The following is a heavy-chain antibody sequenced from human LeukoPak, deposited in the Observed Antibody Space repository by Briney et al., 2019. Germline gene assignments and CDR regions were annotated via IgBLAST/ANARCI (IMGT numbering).Heavy chain of an antibody. Sequence: SQTLSLTCTVSGGSISSGSHYWSWIRQHPGKGLEWIGYIYYSGTTYYNPSLKSRVTISVDTSKNQFSLKLSSVTAADTAVYYCARDRISGTAGWFDPWGQGTLVTVSS. V-gene: IGHV4-31*03. CDR1: GGSISSGSHY. J-gene: IGHJ5*02. D-gene: IGHD1-20*01. CDR2: IYYSGTT. CDR3: ARDRISGTAGWFDP.